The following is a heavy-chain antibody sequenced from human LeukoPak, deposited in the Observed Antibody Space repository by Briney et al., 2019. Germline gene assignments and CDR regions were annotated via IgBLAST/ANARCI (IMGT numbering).Heavy chain of an antibody. CDR3: ARDTVAMCIDY. D-gene: IGHD4-17*01. J-gene: IGHJ4*02. Sequence: ASVKVSCKASGYTFTGYYMHWLRQAPGQALEWMGWINPNSGGTNYAQKFQGRVTMTRDTSISTAYMELSRLRSDDTAVYYCARDTVAMCIDYWGQGTLVTVSS. V-gene: IGHV1-2*02. CDR2: INPNSGGT. CDR1: GYTFTGYY.